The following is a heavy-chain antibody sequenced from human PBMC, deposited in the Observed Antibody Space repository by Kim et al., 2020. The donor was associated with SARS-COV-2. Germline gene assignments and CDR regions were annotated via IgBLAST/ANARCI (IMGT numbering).Heavy chain of an antibody. J-gene: IGHJ4*02. CDR3: AKDSGEVVAATVAVAGFDY. Sequence: GRFTISRDNATNSLYLQMNSLRAEDTALYYCAKDSGEVVAATVAVAGFDYWGQGTLVTVSS. D-gene: IGHD2-15*01. V-gene: IGHV3-9*01.